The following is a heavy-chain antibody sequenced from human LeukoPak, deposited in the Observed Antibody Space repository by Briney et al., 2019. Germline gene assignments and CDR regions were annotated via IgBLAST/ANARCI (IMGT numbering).Heavy chain of an antibody. V-gene: IGHV4-59*08. J-gene: IGHJ4*02. CDR1: GGSISSYY. CDR2: IYYSGST. CDR3: GGSYYVGGGDY. Sequence: PSETLSLTCTVSGGSISSYYWSWIRQPPGKGLEWIGYIYYSGSTNYNPSLKSRVTISVDTSKNQFSLKLSSVTAADTAVYYCGGSYYVGGGDYWGQGTLVTVSS. D-gene: IGHD1-26*01.